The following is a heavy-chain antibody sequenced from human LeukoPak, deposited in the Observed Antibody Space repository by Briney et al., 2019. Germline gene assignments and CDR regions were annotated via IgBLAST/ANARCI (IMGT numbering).Heavy chain of an antibody. CDR2: IYPGGSDT. CDR3: ARHVYYYDSSGYTDY. V-gene: IGHV5-51*01. J-gene: IGHJ4*02. Sequence: GESLKISCKGSGYRFTSYWIGWVRQMPGKGLEWMEIIYPGGSDTRYSPSFQGQVTISADKSISTAYLQWSSLKASDTAMYYCARHVYYYDSSGYTDYWGQGTLVTVSS. D-gene: IGHD3-22*01. CDR1: GYRFTSYW.